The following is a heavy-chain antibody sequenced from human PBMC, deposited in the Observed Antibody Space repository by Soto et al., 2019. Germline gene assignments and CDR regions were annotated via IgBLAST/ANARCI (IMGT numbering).Heavy chain of an antibody. V-gene: IGHV4-4*07. Sequence: QVQLQESGPGLVKPSETLSLTCTVSGGSISSYYWSWIRQPAGKGLEWIGRIYTSGSTNYNPSLKSRVTMSVDTSKNRFSLKLSSVTAADTAVYYCAREEGIAAAGTSGWFDPWGQGTLVTVSS. CDR1: GGSISSYY. J-gene: IGHJ5*02. CDR2: IYTSGST. CDR3: AREEGIAAAGTSGWFDP. D-gene: IGHD6-13*01.